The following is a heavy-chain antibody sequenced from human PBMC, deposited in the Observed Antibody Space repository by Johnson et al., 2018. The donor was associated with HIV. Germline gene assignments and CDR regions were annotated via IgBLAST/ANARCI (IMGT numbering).Heavy chain of an antibody. CDR3: ARWGTVTTDAFDI. Sequence: VQLVESGGGVVQPGRSLRVSCGASGFTFSSHDMHWVRQATGKGLEWVSAIGTAGDTYYPGSVKGRFTISRENAKNSLYLQMNSLRAGDTAVYYCARWGTVTTDAFDIWGQGTMVTVSS. CDR2: IGTAGDT. J-gene: IGHJ3*02. D-gene: IGHD4-17*01. CDR1: GFTFSSHD. V-gene: IGHV3-13*01.